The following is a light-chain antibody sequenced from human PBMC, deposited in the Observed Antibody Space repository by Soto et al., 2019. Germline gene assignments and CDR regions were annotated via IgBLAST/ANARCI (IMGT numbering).Light chain of an antibody. CDR2: DVT. CDR1: SSDVGGYDY. CDR3: SSYAGSYTGV. Sequence: QSVLTQPRSVSGSPGQSVTITCTGTSSDVGGYDYVSWCQQHPGKAPKLIIYDVTKRPSGVPDRFAGSKSGITASLTISGLQAEDEADYYCSSYAGSYTGVFGGGTKVTVL. V-gene: IGLV2-11*01. J-gene: IGLJ2*01.